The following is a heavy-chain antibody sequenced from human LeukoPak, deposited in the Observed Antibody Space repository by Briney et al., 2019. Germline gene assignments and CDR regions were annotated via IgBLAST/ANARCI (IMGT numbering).Heavy chain of an antibody. D-gene: IGHD3-22*01. V-gene: IGHV3-9*01. CDR2: ISWNSGSI. CDR3: ARARNYYDSSGFYYEGDAFDI. J-gene: IGHJ3*02. CDR1: GFTFDDYA. Sequence: PGGSLRLSCAASGFTFDDYAMHWVRQAPGKGLEWVSGISWNSGSIGYADSVKGRFTISRDNAKNSLYLQMNSLRAEDTAVYYCARARNYYDSSGFYYEGDAFDIWGQGTMVTVSS.